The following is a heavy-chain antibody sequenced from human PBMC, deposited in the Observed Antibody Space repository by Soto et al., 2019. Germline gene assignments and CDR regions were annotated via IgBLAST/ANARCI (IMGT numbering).Heavy chain of an antibody. Sequence: ASVKVSCKASGYTFTSYGISWVRQAPGQGLEWMGWISAYNGNTNYAQKLQGRVTMTTDTSTSTAYMELRSLRSDDTAVYYCARDDRYCTNGVCYYNWFDPWGQGTLVTVSS. D-gene: IGHD2-8*01. CDR2: ISAYNGNT. CDR1: GYTFTSYG. V-gene: IGHV1-18*01. CDR3: ARDDRYCTNGVCYYNWFDP. J-gene: IGHJ5*02.